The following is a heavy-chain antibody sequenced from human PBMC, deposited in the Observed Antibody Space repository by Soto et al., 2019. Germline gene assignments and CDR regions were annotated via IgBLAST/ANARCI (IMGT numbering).Heavy chain of an antibody. Sequence: QVQLQESGPGLVKPSQTLSLTCTVSGGSISSGGYYWSWIRQHPGKGLEWIGYIYYSGSTYYNPSPGRRVTXXVXTXXTQLPLKQSSVTAADTAEYYWARGSSWYGGDAFDIWGQGTMVTVSS. D-gene: IGHD6-13*01. CDR2: IYYSGST. V-gene: IGHV4-31*03. CDR1: GGSISSGGYY. J-gene: IGHJ3*02. CDR3: ARGSSWYGGDAFDI.